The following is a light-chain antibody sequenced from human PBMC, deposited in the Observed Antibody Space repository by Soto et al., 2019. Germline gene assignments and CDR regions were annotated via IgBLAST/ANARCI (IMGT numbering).Light chain of an antibody. CDR3: SSYTGSTTVV. Sequence: QSASVSGSPGQSITISCTGTNSDVGAFEYVSWYQQHPGKAPKILIYEVSNRPSGVSNRFSGSKSGNTASLTISGLQAEDEADYYCSSYTGSTTVVFGGGTKVTVL. J-gene: IGLJ2*01. V-gene: IGLV2-14*01. CDR2: EVS. CDR1: NSDVGAFEY.